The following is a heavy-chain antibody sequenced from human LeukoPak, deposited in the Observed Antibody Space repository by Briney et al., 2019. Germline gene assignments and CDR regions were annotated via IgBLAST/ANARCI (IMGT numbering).Heavy chain of an antibody. CDR2: ISSSSSYI. V-gene: IGHV3-21*01. D-gene: IGHD2-15*01. CDR3: ARDGYCSGGSCFNI. Sequence: PGGSLRLSCAASGFTFSSYSMNWVCQAPGKGLEWVSSISSSSSYIYYADSVKGRFTISRDNAKNSLYLQMNSLRAEDTAVYYCARDGYCSGGSCFNIWGQGTMVTVSS. J-gene: IGHJ3*02. CDR1: GFTFSSYS.